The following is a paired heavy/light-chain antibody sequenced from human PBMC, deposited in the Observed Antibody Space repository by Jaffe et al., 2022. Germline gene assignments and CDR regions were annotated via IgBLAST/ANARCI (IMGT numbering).Light chain of an antibody. CDR1: QSISTY. CDR3: QQSYNTPT. J-gene: IGKJ2*01. CDR2: AAS. V-gene: IGKV1-39*01. Sequence: DIQVTQSPSSLSASVGDRVIITCRANQSISTYLNWYQQKPGKAPNLLIYAASTLQRGVPSRFSGTRSGTDFTLTISNLQPEDFATYYCQQSYNTPTFGQGTKLEIK.
Heavy chain of an antibody. CDR3: TRDRDYGSKRGQWFDP. CDR1: GYTFTSYV. CDR2: INPANGDT. V-gene: IGHV1-3*01. Sequence: QVQFVQSGAEVKKPGASVKVSCTASGYTFTSYVVHWLRQTPGQTLEWMGWINPANGDTKYSRKFQGRVSITRDTSATTAHMELSSLTSEDTALYYCTRDRDYGSKRGQWFDPWGQGTLVTVSA. D-gene: IGHD3-16*01. J-gene: IGHJ5*02.